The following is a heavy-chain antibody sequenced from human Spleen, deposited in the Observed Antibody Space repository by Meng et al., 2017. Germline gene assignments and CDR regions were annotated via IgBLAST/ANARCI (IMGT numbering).Heavy chain of an antibody. CDR1: GFTFRSYW. D-gene: IGHD6-19*01. V-gene: IGHV3-74*01. CDR3: AREGYSSGWHFDY. CDR2: INGGGSGT. Sequence: GESLKISCAASGFTFRSYWMHWVRQAPGKGLVWVSRINGGGSGTTYADSGKGRFTISRDNAKNTMYLQMNSLRAEDTAVYYCAREGYSSGWHFDYWGQGTLVTVSS. J-gene: IGHJ4*02.